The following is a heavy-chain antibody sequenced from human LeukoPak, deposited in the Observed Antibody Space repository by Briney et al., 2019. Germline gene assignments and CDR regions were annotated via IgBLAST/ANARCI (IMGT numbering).Heavy chain of an antibody. CDR3: AREMYCSGGSCYGDAFDI. J-gene: IGHJ3*02. Sequence: GGSLRLFCAASGFTVSNKYMSWVRQAPGRGLECVSVIYRGGSTYYADSVKGRFSISRDKSKNTLYLQMNSLRAEDTALYYCAREMYCSGGSCYGDAFDIWGQGTMVTVSS. V-gene: IGHV3-66*01. CDR1: GFTVSNKY. D-gene: IGHD2-15*01. CDR2: IYRGGST.